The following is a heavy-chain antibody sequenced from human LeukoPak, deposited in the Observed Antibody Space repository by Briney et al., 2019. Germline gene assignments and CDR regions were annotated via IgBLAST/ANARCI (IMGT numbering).Heavy chain of an antibody. J-gene: IGHJ5*02. CDR1: GYIFTSYW. CDR2: IYAGDSDT. V-gene: IGHV5-51*01. Sequence: PGESLKISCNGSGYIFTSYWIGWVRQMPGKGLEWMGIIYAGDSDTRYSPSFQGQVTISADKSISTAYLQWSSLKASDTAMYYCARRGEYCSSTSCYTGNWFDPWGQGTLVTVSS. D-gene: IGHD2-2*02. CDR3: ARRGEYCSSTSCYTGNWFDP.